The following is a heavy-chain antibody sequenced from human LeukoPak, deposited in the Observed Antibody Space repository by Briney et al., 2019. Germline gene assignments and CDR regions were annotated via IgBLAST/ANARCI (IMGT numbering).Heavy chain of an antibody. CDR2: ISWNSGSI. Sequence: GRSLRLSCAASGFTFDDYAMHWVRQAPGRGLEWVSGISWNSGSIGYADSVKGRFTISRDNAKNSLYLQMNSLRAEDTALYYCAKDKKVGATESSLFDCWGQGTLVTVSS. D-gene: IGHD1-26*01. CDR1: GFTFDDYA. CDR3: AKDKKVGATESSLFDC. J-gene: IGHJ4*02. V-gene: IGHV3-9*01.